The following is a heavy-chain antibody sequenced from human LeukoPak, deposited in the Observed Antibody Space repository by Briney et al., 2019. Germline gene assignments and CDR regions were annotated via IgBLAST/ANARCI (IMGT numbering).Heavy chain of an antibody. CDR1: GYSFTTYW. J-gene: IGHJ5*02. CDR3: ARHSATVKPMSQWFDP. Sequence: GESLKISCKASGYSFTTYWINWVRQMPGKGLEWMGRIDPSDSYTNYSPSFQGHVTISTDKSISTAYLQWRSLKASDTAIYYCARHSATVKPMSQWFDPWGQGTLVTVSS. D-gene: IGHD5-12*01. V-gene: IGHV5-10-1*01. CDR2: IDPSDSYT.